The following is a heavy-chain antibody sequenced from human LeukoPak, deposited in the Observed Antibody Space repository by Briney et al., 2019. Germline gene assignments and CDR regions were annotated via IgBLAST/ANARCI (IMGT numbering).Heavy chain of an antibody. CDR1: GGSFNNYY. CDR3: ARQTAKKWDLPGSFDS. D-gene: IGHD1-26*01. V-gene: IGHV4-59*08. Sequence: SKTLSLTCGVYGGSFNNYYWSWIRQSPGKGLEWIGRMFGNGGTNYSPSFQRRATMSVDTSTRRLSLRLNSVTAADTAVYYCARQTAKKWDLPGSFDSWGQGILVTVSS. J-gene: IGHJ4*02. CDR2: MFGNGGT.